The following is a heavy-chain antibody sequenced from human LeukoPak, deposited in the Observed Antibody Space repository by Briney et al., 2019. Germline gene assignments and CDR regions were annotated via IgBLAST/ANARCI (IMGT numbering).Heavy chain of an antibody. CDR1: GYTFTAYG. CDR3: AREYSSGWYYFDY. J-gene: IGHJ4*02. V-gene: IGHV1-46*01. Sequence: ASVKVSCKTSGYTFTAYGITWVRQAPGQGLEWMGIINPSGGSTSYAQKFQGRVTMTRDTSTSTVYMELSSLRSEDTAVYYCAREYSSGWYYFDYWGQGTLVTVSS. D-gene: IGHD6-19*01. CDR2: INPSGGST.